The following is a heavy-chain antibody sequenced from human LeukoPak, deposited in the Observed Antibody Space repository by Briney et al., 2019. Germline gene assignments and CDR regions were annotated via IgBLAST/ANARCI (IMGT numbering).Heavy chain of an antibody. CDR2: IYYSGST. Sequence: SETLSLTCTVSGGSVSSGSYYWSWIRQPPGKGLEWIGYIYYSGSTNYNPSLKSRVTISVDTSKNQFSLKLSSVTAADTAVYYCARDRGDGRYGPMDVWGQGTTVTVSS. J-gene: IGHJ6*02. CDR1: GGSVSSGSYY. CDR3: ARDRGDGRYGPMDV. V-gene: IGHV4-61*01. D-gene: IGHD3-10*01.